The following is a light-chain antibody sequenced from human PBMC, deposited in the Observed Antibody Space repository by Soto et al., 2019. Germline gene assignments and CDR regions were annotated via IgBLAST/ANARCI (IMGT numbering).Light chain of an antibody. Sequence: QSALTQPASVSGSPGQSITISCTGTSGDVGGYNYVSWYQQHPGKAPKLMIYDVSNRPSGVSNRFSGSKSGNTAFLTISGLQAEDEADYYCSSYTNSVIFGGGTKLTVL. CDR3: SSYTNSVI. J-gene: IGLJ2*01. V-gene: IGLV2-14*03. CDR2: DVS. CDR1: SGDVGGYNY.